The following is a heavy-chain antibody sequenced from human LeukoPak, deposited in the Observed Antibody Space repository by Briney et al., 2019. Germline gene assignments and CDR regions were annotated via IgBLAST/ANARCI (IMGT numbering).Heavy chain of an antibody. CDR3: AREVAIPPHYYYGMDV. Sequence: SETLSLTCTVSGGSISSGGYYWSWIRQHPGKGLEWIGYIYYSGSTYYNPSLKSRVTISVDTSKNQFSLKLSSVTAADTAVYYCAREVAIPPHYYYGMDVRGQGTTVTVSS. D-gene: IGHD2-2*02. CDR2: IYYSGST. J-gene: IGHJ6*02. CDR1: GGSISSGGYY. V-gene: IGHV4-31*03.